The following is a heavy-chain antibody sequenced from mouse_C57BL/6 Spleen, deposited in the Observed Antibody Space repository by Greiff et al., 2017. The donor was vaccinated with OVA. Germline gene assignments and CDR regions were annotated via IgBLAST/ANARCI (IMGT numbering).Heavy chain of an antibody. CDR2: ISDGGSYT. D-gene: IGHD2-4*01. V-gene: IGHV5-4*01. J-gene: IGHJ2*01. CDR3: ARDRGYDYLYYFDY. Sequence: DVMLVESGGGLVKPGGSLKLSCAASGFTFSSYAMSWVRQTPEKRLEWVATISDGGSYTYYPDNVKGRFTISRDNAKNNLYLQMSHLKSEDTAMYYCARDRGYDYLYYFDYWGQGTTLTVSS. CDR1: GFTFSSYA.